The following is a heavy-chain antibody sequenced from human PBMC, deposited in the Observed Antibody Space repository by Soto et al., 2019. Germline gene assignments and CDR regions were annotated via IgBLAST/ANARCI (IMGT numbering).Heavy chain of an antibody. D-gene: IGHD6-25*01. CDR1: GGSISSGGYY. CDR2: IYYSGST. Sequence: SETLSLTCTVSGGSISSGGYYWSWIRQHPGKGLEWIGYIYYSGSTYYNPSLKSRVTISVDTSKNQFSLKLSSVTAADTAVYYCARVAAVDRYYYYYMDVWGKGTTVTVSS. J-gene: IGHJ6*03. V-gene: IGHV4-31*03. CDR3: ARVAAVDRYYYYYMDV.